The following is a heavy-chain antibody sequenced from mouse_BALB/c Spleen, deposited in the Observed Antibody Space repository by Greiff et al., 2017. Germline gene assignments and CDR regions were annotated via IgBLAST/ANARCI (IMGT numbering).Heavy chain of an antibody. CDR1: GFTFSSYA. Sequence: EVQLVESGGGLVKPGGSLKLSCAASGFTFSSYAMSWVRQTPEKRLEWVASISSGGSTYYPDSVKGRFTISRDNARNILYLQMSSLRSEDTAMYYCAREGYDFDYWGQGTTLTVSS. V-gene: IGHV5-6-5*01. CDR3: AREGYDFDY. D-gene: IGHD2-2*01. J-gene: IGHJ2*01. CDR2: ISSGGST.